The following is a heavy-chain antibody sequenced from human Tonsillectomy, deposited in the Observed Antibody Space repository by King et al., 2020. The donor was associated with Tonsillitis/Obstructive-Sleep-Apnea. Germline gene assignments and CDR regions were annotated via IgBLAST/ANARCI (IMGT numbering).Heavy chain of an antibody. V-gene: IGHV4-34*02. CDR1: GGSFSDYD. J-gene: IGHJ4*02. D-gene: IGHD3-10*01. CDR2: INHSGST. Sequence: VQLQQWGAGLLKPSETLSLTCAVYGGSFSDYDWSWVRQSPGKGLEWIGVINHSGSTNYNPSLKSRLTISIDTSKNQFSLKLSSVTAADTAVYYCARDTYYYYGSGSYNRKLFDYWGQGTLVTVSS. CDR3: ARDTYYYYGSGSYNRKLFDY.